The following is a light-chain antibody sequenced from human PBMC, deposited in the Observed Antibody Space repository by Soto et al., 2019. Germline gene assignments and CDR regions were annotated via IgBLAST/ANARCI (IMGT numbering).Light chain of an antibody. CDR3: QQYGSSPS. CDR1: QRVVGGF. CDR2: DTS. J-gene: IGKJ1*01. V-gene: IGKV3D-20*01. Sequence: EIVLTQSPATLSLSPGDRVTLSCVASQRVVGGFFAWYRQKPGLAPRLVIYDTSIRASGIPDRISGSGSGTHFTLTISRLEPEDFAVYYCQQYGSSPSFGQGTKVEI.